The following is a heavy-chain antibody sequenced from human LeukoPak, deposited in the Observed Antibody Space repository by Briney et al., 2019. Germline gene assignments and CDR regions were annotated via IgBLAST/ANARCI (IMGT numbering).Heavy chain of an antibody. V-gene: IGHV1-46*01. CDR2: ITPSGGST. CDR3: ARDNSVGDYAWWFDP. Sequence: ASVKLSCKASGYTFTNYYMHWVRQAPGQGLEWLGLITPSGGSTWYAQKFQGRVTMTRDMSTSTDYMELSSLRSEDTAVYYCARDNSVGDYAWWFDPWGQGTLVTVSS. CDR1: GYTFTNYY. J-gene: IGHJ5*02. D-gene: IGHD1-26*01.